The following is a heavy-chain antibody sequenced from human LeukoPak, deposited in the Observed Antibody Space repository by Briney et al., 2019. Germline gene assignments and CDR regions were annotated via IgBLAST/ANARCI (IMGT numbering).Heavy chain of an antibody. CDR3: ARGRYLTTRGGAAAGFLDY. D-gene: IGHD6-13*01. J-gene: IGHJ4*02. CDR1: GGSLSGYY. CDR2: INHAGST. V-gene: IGHV4-34*01. Sequence: SETLSLTCAASGGSLSGYYWNWIRQTPAKGLEWIGEINHAGSTNYNPSLKSRVTISVDTSQNQFSLSLRSVTAADTAVYYCARGRYLTTRGGAAAGFLDYWGQGSLVTVSA.